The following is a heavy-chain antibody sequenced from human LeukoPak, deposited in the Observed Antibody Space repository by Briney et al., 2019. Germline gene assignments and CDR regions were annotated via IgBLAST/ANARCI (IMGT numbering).Heavy chain of an antibody. J-gene: IGHJ6*04. CDR3: ASDGGDTYYDILTGYWGGYYYYYYGMDV. CDR2: IYSGGST. V-gene: IGHV3-66*01. D-gene: IGHD3-9*01. CDR1: GFTVSSNY. Sequence: GGSLRLSCAASGFTVSSNYMSWVRQAPGKGLEWVSVIYSGGSTYYADSVKGRFTISRDNAKNSLYLQMNSLRAEDTAVYYCASDGGDTYYDILTGYWGGYYYYYYGMDVWGKGTTVTVSS.